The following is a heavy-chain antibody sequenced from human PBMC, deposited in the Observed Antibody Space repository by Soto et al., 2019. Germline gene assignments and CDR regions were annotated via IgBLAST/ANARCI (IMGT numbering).Heavy chain of an antibody. V-gene: IGHV1-69*01. Sequence: QVQLVQSGAEGKKPGSSVKVSCKASGGTFSSYAISWVLQAPGQGLEWMGGIIPIFGTANYAQKLQGRVTITADEPTITAYMELSSLRAEDTAVYYCARDPDGAGRWYDPWCQGTLITVSS. D-gene: IGHD1-26*01. J-gene: IGHJ5*02. CDR2: IIPIFGTA. CDR3: ARDPDGAGRWYDP. CDR1: GGTFSSYA.